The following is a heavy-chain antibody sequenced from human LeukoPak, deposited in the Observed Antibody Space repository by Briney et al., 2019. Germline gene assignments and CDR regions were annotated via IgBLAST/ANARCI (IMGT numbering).Heavy chain of an antibody. J-gene: IGHJ5*02. CDR1: GYTFTSYY. CDR3: ARGSLRFDP. Sequence: VASVKVSCKASGYTFTSYYMHWVRQAPGQGLEWMGIINPSGGSTSYAQKFQGRVTISVDTSKNQFSLKLSSVTAADTAVYYCARGSLRFDPWGQGTLVTVSS. V-gene: IGHV1-46*01. CDR2: INPSGGST.